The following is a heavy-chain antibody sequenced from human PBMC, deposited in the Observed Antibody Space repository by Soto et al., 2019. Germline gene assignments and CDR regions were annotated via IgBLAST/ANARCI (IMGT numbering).Heavy chain of an antibody. CDR3: AAHSRGYSGYDYEAFDY. D-gene: IGHD5-12*01. V-gene: IGHV3-23*01. CDR1: GFTFSRDG. Sequence: PGGSLRLSCAASGFTFSRDGMSWVRQAPGKGLEWVSLITDNGRSTYYADSVKGRFTISRDNSKNTLYLQMNSLRAEDTAVYYCAAHSRGYSGYDYEAFDYWGQGTLVTVSS. J-gene: IGHJ4*02. CDR2: ITDNGRST.